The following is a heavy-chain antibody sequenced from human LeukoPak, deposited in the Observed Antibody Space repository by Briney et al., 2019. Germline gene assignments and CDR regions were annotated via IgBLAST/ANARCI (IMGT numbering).Heavy chain of an antibody. D-gene: IGHD4-23*01. V-gene: IGHV5-10-1*01. CDR1: GYSFTSYW. Sequence: RGESLKISCEGSGYSFTSYWISWVRQMPGKGLEWMGRIDPSDSYTNYSPSFQGHVTISADKSISTAYLQWSSLKASDTALYYCARTSGGYSVGAFDIWGQGTMVTVSS. J-gene: IGHJ3*02. CDR3: ARTSGGYSVGAFDI. CDR2: IDPSDSYT.